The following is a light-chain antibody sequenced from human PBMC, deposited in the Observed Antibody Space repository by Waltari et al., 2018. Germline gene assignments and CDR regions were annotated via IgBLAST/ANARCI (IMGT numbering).Light chain of an antibody. CDR3: AAWDDSLGGPL. V-gene: IGLV1-44*01. J-gene: IGLJ2*01. CDR1: SSNIENYS. CDR2: SNN. Sequence: QSGLTQPPSASGTPGQRVTISCSGSSSNIENYSVNWYQQLPGTAAKLLIYSNNQLPSGVPDRFSGSKSGTSASLAISGLQSDDEGDYNCAAWDDSLGGPLFGGGTELTVL.